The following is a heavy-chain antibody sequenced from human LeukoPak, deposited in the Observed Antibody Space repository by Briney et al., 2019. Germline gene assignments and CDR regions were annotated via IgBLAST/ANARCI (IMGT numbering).Heavy chain of an antibody. CDR3: AKSVGIRIYAFDI. CDR2: INPNSGGT. CDR1: GYTFTVYY. J-gene: IGHJ3*02. V-gene: IGHV1-2*02. D-gene: IGHD3-22*01. Sequence: ASVKVSCKASGYTFTVYYMHWVRQAPGQGLEWMGWINPNSGGTNYAQKFQGRVTMTRDTSISTAYMELSRLRSDDTAVYYCAKSVGIRIYAFDIWGQGTMVTVSS.